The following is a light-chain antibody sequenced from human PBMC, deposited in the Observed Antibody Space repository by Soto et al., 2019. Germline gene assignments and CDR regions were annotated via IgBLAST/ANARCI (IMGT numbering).Light chain of an antibody. J-gene: IGKJ5*01. V-gene: IGKV3-11*01. Sequence: EIVLTQSPATLSLSPGERATLSCRASQSVSSYLAWYKQIPGQAPRLLIYDASNRATGIPARFSGSGSGTDFTLTISSLEPEDFAVYYCQQRSNWSITFGQGTRLEIK. CDR3: QQRSNWSIT. CDR1: QSVSSY. CDR2: DAS.